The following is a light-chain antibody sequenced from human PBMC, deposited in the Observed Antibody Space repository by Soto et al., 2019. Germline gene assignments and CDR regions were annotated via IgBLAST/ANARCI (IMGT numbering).Light chain of an antibody. J-gene: IGKJ5*01. Sequence: DIQMIQSPSSLSASVVDRVTITCRASQSISSYLNWYQQKPGKAPKLLIYAASSLQSGVPSRFSGSGSGTDFTLTTSSLQPEDFATYYCQQSYSTWITFGQGTRLEIK. V-gene: IGKV1-39*01. CDR2: AAS. CDR1: QSISSY. CDR3: QQSYSTWIT.